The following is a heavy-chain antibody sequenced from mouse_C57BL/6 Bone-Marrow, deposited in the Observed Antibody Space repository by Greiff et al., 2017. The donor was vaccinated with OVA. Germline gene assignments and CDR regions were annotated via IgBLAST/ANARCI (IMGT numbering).Heavy chain of an antibody. D-gene: IGHD1-1*01. CDR2: IWWDDDK. V-gene: IGHV8-8*01. CDR1: GFSLSTFGMG. Sequence: QVTLKESGPGILQPSQTLSLTCSFSGFSLSTFGMGVGWIRQPSGKGLEWLAHIWWDDDKYYNPALKSRLTISKDTSKNQVFLKIANVDTADTATYYCARTTTVVVLYYFDYWGQGTTLTVSS. J-gene: IGHJ2*01. CDR3: ARTTTVVVLYYFDY.